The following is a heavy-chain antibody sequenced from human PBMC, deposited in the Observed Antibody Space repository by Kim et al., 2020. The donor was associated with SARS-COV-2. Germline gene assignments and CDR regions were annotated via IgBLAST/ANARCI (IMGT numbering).Heavy chain of an antibody. CDR1: GFTFSSYW. CDR3: ARGPTRLRPFFDY. CDR2: INSDGSST. V-gene: IGHV3-74*01. Sequence: GGSLRLSCAASGFTFSSYWMHWVRQAPGKGLVWVSRINSDGSSTSYADSVKGRFTISRDNAKNTLYLQMNSLRAEDTAVYYCARGPTRLRPFFDYWGQGTLVTVSS. J-gene: IGHJ4*02. D-gene: IGHD6-25*01.